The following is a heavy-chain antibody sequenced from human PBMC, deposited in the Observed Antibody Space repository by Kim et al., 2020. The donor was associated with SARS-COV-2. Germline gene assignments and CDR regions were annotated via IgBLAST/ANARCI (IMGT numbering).Heavy chain of an antibody. D-gene: IGHD3-22*01. Sequence: GGSLRLSCTASGFTFGDYAMSWFRQAPGKGLEWVGFIRSKAYGGTTEYAASVKGRFTISRDDSKSIAYLQMNSLKTEDTAVYYCTRAGLYDSSGYYYFDYWGQGTLVTVSS. J-gene: IGHJ4*02. V-gene: IGHV3-49*03. CDR2: IRSKAYGGTT. CDR1: GFTFGDYA. CDR3: TRAGLYDSSGYYYFDY.